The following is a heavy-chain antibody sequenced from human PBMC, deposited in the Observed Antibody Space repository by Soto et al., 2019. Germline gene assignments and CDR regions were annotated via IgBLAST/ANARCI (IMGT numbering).Heavy chain of an antibody. D-gene: IGHD3-16*01. CDR1: GGPISSYY. CDR2: GFYSGST. V-gene: IGHV4-59*01. CDR3: ARGQFGNWFDR. Sequence: PSETLSLTCTVSGGPISSYYWSWIRQPPGKGLEWIGYGFYSGSTNYSPSLKSRVSISVDTSNNHFSLKLRSVTAADTAVYYCARGQFGNWFDRWGQGTLVTVS. J-gene: IGHJ5*02.